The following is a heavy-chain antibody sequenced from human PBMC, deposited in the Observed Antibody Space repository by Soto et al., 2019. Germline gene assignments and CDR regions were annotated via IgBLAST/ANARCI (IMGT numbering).Heavy chain of an antibody. CDR2: ISYDGSNK. V-gene: IGHV3-30*18. Sequence: QVQLVESGGGVVQPGRSLRLSCAAAGFTFSSYGMHWVRQAPGKGLEWVAVISYDGSNKYYADSVKGRFTISRDNSKNTLDLQMNSLRAEDTAVYYCAKDQAASGTSYCYYGMDVWGQGTTVTVSS. J-gene: IGHJ6*02. D-gene: IGHD6-13*01. CDR1: GFTFSSYG. CDR3: AKDQAASGTSYCYYGMDV.